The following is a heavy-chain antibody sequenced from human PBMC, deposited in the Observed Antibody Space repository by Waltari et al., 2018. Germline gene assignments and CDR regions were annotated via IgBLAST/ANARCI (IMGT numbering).Heavy chain of an antibody. CDR3: ATMLGIPTSYYYYYYMDV. CDR2: FDPEDGET. D-gene: IGHD6-13*01. J-gene: IGHJ6*03. V-gene: IGHV1-24*01. CDR1: GYTLTELS. Sequence: QVQLVQSGAEVKKPGASVKVSCKVSGYTLTELSMHWVRQAPGKGLEWMGGFDPEDGETNYAQKCQGRVTMTEDTSTDTAYMELSSLRSEDTAVYYCATMLGIPTSYYYYYYMDVWGKGTTVTVSS.